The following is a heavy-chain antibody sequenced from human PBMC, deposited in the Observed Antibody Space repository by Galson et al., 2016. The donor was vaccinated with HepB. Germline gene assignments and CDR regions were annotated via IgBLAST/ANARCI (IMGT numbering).Heavy chain of an antibody. CDR1: GFTFGDHA. CDR3: TRGPPQYYSDSSGYYLFDF. J-gene: IGHJ4*02. D-gene: IGHD3-22*01. V-gene: IGHV3-49*04. CDR2: IRSNPFGGTT. Sequence: SLRLSCAASGFTFGDHAMSWVRQAPGKGLEWVGFIRSNPFGGTTEYAASVKGGFTISRDDSKSIAYLQMNSLKTEDTAVYYCTRGPPQYYSDSSGYYLFDFWGQGTLVTGSS.